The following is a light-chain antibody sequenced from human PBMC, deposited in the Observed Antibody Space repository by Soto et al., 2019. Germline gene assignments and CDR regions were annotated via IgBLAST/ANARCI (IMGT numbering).Light chain of an antibody. Sequence: EIVLTQPPATLSLSPGERATLSCRASQSVSSYLAWYQQKPGQAPRLLIYDASNRATGIPDRFSGSGSGTDFTLTISRLEPEDFAVYYCQKRSNWPQITFGQGTRLEI. CDR3: QKRSNWPQIT. CDR1: QSVSSY. V-gene: IGKV3-11*01. J-gene: IGKJ5*01. CDR2: DAS.